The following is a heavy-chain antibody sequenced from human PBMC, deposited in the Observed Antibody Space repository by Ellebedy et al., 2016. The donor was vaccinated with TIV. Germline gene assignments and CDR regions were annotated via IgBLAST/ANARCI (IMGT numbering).Heavy chain of an antibody. J-gene: IGHJ4*02. CDR1: GFTLSDLS. CDR2: SDPEDGET. Sequence: AASVKVSCTVSGFTLSDLSVHWVRQAPGKGLEWMGGSDPEDGETIYAQKLQGRVTMTEDTSTDTAYMELSSLTSEDTAVYFCSTDRGDGYNFYYWGQGTLVTVSS. D-gene: IGHD5-24*01. CDR3: STDRGDGYNFYY. V-gene: IGHV1-24*01.